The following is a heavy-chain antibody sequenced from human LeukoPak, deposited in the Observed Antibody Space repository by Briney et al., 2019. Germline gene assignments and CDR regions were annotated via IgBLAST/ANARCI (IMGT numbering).Heavy chain of an antibody. J-gene: IGHJ4*02. CDR3: ARDGSD. Sequence: GGSLRLSCAASGFTFSSYAMHWVRQAPDKGLEWVAVISYDGSNKYYADSVKGRFTISRDNSKNTLYLQMNSLRAEDTAVYYCARDGSDWGQGTLVTVSS. CDR1: GFTFSSYA. V-gene: IGHV3-30-3*01. CDR2: ISYDGSNK.